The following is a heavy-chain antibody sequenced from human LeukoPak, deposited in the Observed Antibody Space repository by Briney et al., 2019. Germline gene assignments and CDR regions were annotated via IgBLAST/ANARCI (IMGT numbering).Heavy chain of an antibody. CDR3: ASVSVWELATHPGGSFDY. CDR1: GGLISRIEYY. J-gene: IGHJ4*02. D-gene: IGHD1-26*01. V-gene: IGHV4-30-4*01. Sequence: PSQTLSLTCTVSGGLISRIEYYWSWIRQSPVKGLEWLGHIYHTGTTLYSPHLNNRLTVSVDSSRNQFSLTLNSVTAADTAVYYCASVSVWELATHPGGSFDYWGRGILVTVSS. CDR2: IYHTGTT.